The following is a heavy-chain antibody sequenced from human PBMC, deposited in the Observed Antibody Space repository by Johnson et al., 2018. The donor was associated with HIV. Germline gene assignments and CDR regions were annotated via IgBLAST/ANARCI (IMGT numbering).Heavy chain of an antibody. CDR1: GYTFSSYA. D-gene: IGHD6-13*01. CDR2: ISYDGSNK. J-gene: IGHJ3*02. Sequence: QVQLVESGGGVVQPGRSLRLSCAASGYTFSSYAMHWVRQAPGKGLEWVAVISYDGSNKYYADSVKGRFTISRDNSKNTLDLQRNSLSAEDTAVYYCAREATYSSSWYHDVFDIWGQGTTVTVSS. CDR3: AREATYSSSWYHDVFDI. V-gene: IGHV3-30*04.